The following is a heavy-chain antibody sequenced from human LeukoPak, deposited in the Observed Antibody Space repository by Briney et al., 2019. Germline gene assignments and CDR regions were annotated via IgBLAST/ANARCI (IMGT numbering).Heavy chain of an antibody. CDR3: ARPRYGSSWYAFDI. J-gene: IGHJ3*02. CDR1: GVTFSSNY. V-gene: IGHV3-53*01. CDR2: IYSGGST. D-gene: IGHD6-13*01. Sequence: GGSLRLSCAASGVTFSSNYMSWVRQAPGKGLEWVSVIYSGGSTYYSDSVKGRFTLSRDTSKNTLYLQMNSLRAEDTAVYYCARPRYGSSWYAFDIWGQETIVTVSS.